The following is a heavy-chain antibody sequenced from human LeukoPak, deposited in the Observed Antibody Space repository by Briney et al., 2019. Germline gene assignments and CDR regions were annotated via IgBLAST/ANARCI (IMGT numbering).Heavy chain of an antibody. V-gene: IGHV1-18*01. D-gene: IGHD4-11*01. Sequence: ASVKVSCKTSCYTFTTYGIIWVRQAPGQGLEWTGWVSPYNGNTNYAQKLQGRVTMTTDTSTRTAYMELRSLRSDDTAVYFCAREITTGNVDYWGQGTLVTVSS. CDR3: AREITTGNVDY. CDR1: CYTFTTYG. CDR2: VSPYNGNT. J-gene: IGHJ4*02.